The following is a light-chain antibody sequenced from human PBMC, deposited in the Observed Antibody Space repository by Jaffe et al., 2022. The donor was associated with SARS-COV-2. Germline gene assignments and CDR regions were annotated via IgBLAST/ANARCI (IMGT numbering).Light chain of an antibody. J-gene: IGKJ2*01. V-gene: IGKV1-17*01. Sequence: DIQMTQSPSSLSASLGDRVTISCRASQGIRKDLGWFQQRPGKAPKRLIYAASTLQSGVPSRFSGSGSETEFTLTITSLQPEDFATYYCLQHNTYPYTFGQGTRLEIK. CDR1: QGIRKD. CDR3: LQHNTYPYT. CDR2: AAS.